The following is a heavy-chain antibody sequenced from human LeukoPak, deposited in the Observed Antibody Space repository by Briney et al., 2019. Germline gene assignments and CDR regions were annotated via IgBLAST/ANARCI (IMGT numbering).Heavy chain of an antibody. V-gene: IGHV3-30*01. CDR1: GFTFSSYA. J-gene: IGHJ3*02. D-gene: IGHD2-21*02. CDR2: ISYDGSNK. CDR3: AGTYCGGDCYAAAFDI. Sequence: GGSLRLSCAASGFTFSSYAMHWVRQAPGKGLEWVAVISYDGSNKYYADSVKGRFTISRGNSKNTLYLQMNSLRAEDTAVYYCAGTYCGGDCYAAAFDIWGQGTMVTVSS.